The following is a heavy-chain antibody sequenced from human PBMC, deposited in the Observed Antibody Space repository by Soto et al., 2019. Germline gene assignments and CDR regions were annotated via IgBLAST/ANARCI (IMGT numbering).Heavy chain of an antibody. CDR3: ARDRRIAAAGTGFDY. J-gene: IGHJ4*02. V-gene: IGHV1-18*04. CDR1: GYTFTSYG. CDR2: ISAYNGNT. Sequence: WASVKVSCKASGYTFTSYGISWVRQAPGQGLEWMGWISAYNGNTNYAQKLQGRVTMTTDTSTSTAYMELRSLRSDDTAVYYCARDRRIAAAGTGFDYWGQGTLVTSPQ. D-gene: IGHD6-13*01.